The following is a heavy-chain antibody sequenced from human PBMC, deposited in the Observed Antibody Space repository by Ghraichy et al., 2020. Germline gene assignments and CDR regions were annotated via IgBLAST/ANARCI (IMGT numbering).Heavy chain of an antibody. J-gene: IGHJ6*02. CDR2: IHYCGST. CDR1: GYSISSVYY. V-gene: IGHV4-38-2*02. Sequence: SETLSLTCTVSGYSISSVYYWGWIRHSPGKGLEWIGSIHYCGSTYNNPSLKSRVIISVDTSKNQFFLKVSSVTAADTAVYHCARDRSRYTGSYYYYYGIDVWGQGTTVTVSS. D-gene: IGHD1-26*01. CDR3: ARDRSRYTGSYYYYYGIDV.